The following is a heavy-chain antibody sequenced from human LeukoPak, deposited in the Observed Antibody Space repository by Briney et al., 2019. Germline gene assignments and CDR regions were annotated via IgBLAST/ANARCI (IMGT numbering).Heavy chain of an antibody. Sequence: GGSLRLSCAVSGFTFSTYSMNWVRQAPGKGLEWVSYISYSSSSIYYAVSVKGRLTISRHNPKHSLYLRMNRLRREDTGVYYCARDSYGSSGYYYVSDSWGQGTLVTVSS. J-gene: IGHJ4*02. CDR3: ARDSYGSSGYYYVSDS. CDR2: ISYSSSSI. D-gene: IGHD3-22*01. CDR1: GFTFSTYS. V-gene: IGHV3-48*04.